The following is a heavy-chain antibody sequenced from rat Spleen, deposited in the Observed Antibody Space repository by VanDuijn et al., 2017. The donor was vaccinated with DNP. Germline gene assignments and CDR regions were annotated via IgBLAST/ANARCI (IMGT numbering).Heavy chain of an antibody. CDR3: TTEGGTGSWYFDF. D-gene: IGHD5-1*01. V-gene: IGHV5-27*01. CDR1: GFTFSNHG. J-gene: IGHJ1*01. CDR2: ISTGGGIT. Sequence: EVQLVESGGGLVQPGRSLTLSCAVSGFTFSNHGMAWVRQAPTKGLEWVASISTGGGITYYRDSVKGRFTISRDNAKSSLYLQMDSLRSEDTATYYCTTEGGTGSWYFDFWGPGTMVIVSS.